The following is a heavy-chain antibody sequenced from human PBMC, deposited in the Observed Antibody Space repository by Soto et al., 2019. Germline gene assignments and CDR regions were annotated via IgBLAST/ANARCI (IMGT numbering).Heavy chain of an antibody. V-gene: IGHV4-39*01. CDR2: IHYVGSP. J-gene: IGHJ1*01. CDR3: ARLGLPSYGRAAY. CDR1: GGSISSSSYY. D-gene: IGHD4-17*01. Sequence: QLQLQESGPGLVKPSETLSLTCTVSGGSISSSSYYWGWIRQPPGKGLQWIGNIHYVGSPYYNPSLKSPVTISVDTSKTRFSLRLSSVTAADTAVYYCARLGLPSYGRAAYWGQGTLVTVSS.